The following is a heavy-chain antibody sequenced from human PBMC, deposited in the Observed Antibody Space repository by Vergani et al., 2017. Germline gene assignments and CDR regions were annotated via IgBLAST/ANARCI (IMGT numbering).Heavy chain of an antibody. CDR3: ARDLGGFGELFAFDI. J-gene: IGHJ3*02. D-gene: IGHD3-10*01. CDR1: GYTFTGYY. V-gene: IGHV1-2*04. Sequence: QVQLVQSGAEVKKPGASVKVSCKASGYTFTGYYMHWVRQAPGQGLEWMGWINPNSGGTNYAQKFQGWVTMTRDTSISTAYMERSRLRSDDTAVYYCARDLGGFGELFAFDIWGQGTMVTVSS. CDR2: INPNSGGT.